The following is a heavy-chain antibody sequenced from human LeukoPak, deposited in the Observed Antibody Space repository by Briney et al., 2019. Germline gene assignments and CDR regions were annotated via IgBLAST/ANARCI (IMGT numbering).Heavy chain of an antibody. CDR2: INHSGST. V-gene: IGHV4-34*01. J-gene: IGHJ6*02. D-gene: IGHD3-9*01. Sequence: SETLSLTCAVYGGSFSGYYWSWIRQPPGKGLEWIGEINHSGSTNYNPSLKSRVTISVDTSKNQSSLKLSSVTAADTAVYYCARCRKYYDILTGYTPGGYYYGMDVWGQGTTVTVSS. CDR1: GGSFSGYY. CDR3: ARCRKYYDILTGYTPGGYYYGMDV.